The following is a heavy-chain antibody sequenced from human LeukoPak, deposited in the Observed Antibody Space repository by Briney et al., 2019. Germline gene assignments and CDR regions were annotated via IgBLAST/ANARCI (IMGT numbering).Heavy chain of an antibody. V-gene: IGHV3-48*04. D-gene: IGHD4-23*01. CDR3: ARRRIGGYFDS. Sequence: GGSLRLSCAASGFIFSSYSMSWVRQAPGKGLEWVSIFYRGGSTYYADSVKGRFTISRDNGKNSLYLQMNSLRVEDTAVYYCARRRIGGYFDSWGQGTLVSVSS. CDR2: FYRGGST. J-gene: IGHJ4*02. CDR1: GFIFSSYS.